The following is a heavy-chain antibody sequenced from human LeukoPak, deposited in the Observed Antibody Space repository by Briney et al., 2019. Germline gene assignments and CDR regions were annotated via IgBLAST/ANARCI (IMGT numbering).Heavy chain of an antibody. V-gene: IGHV3-74*01. CDR2: INSDGSST. CDR3: AREYGGYVRYFDY. D-gene: IGHD5-12*01. CDR1: GFTFSSYW. Sequence: GASLRLSCAASGFTFSSYWMHWVRQAPGKGLVWVSRINSDGSSTSYADSVKGRFTISRDNAKNTLYLQMNSLRAEDTAVYYCAREYGGYVRYFDYWGQGTLVTVSS. J-gene: IGHJ4*02.